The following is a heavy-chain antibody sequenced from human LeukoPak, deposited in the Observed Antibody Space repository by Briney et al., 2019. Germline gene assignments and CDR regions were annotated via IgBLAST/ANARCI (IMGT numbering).Heavy chain of an antibody. V-gene: IGHV3-23*01. CDR1: GFTFSSYA. J-gene: IGHJ6*02. D-gene: IGHD2-2*02. CDR2: ISGSGGST. CDR3: AKDQYQLLYYYYGMDV. Sequence: PGGSLRLSCAASGFTFSSYAMSWVRQAPGKGLEWVSAISGSGGSTYYADSVKGRFTISRDNSKNTLYLHMNSLRAEDTAVYYCAKDQYQLLYYYYGMDVWGQGTTVTVSS.